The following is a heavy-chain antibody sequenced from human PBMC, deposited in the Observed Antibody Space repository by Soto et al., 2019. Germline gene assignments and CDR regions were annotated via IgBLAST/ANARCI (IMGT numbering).Heavy chain of an antibody. J-gene: IGHJ5*02. D-gene: IGHD3-10*01. V-gene: IGHV1-69*02. CDR3: ARHFHGSGSYHWFDP. CDR2: IIPIHGIA. Sequence: QVQLVQSGAEVKKPGSSVKVYCKASGGTLSSYTISWLRQAPGQGREWMGRIIPIHGIANYAQKYQGRIKITADKSTSTAYMEMSSLRSEDTAVYYCARHFHGSGSYHWFDPWGQGTLVTVSS. CDR1: GGTLSSYT.